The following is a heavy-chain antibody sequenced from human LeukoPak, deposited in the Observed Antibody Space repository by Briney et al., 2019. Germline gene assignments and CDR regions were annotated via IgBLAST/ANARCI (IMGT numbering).Heavy chain of an antibody. V-gene: IGHV4-39*01. CDR2: IYHSGST. CDR1: GGSLSGSNYY. J-gene: IGHJ5*02. CDR3: ARTYTGSDFDP. D-gene: IGHD1-26*01. Sequence: SETLSLTCTVSGGSLSGSNYYLGWIRQSPGKGPEWIGNIYHSGSTYYNPSLKSRVTISVDTPKNQFSLKLRSVAAADTALYYCARTYTGSDFDPRGQGTLVTVSS.